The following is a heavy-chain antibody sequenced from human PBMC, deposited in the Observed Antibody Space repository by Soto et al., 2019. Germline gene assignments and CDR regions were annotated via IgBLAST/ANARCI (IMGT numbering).Heavy chain of an antibody. CDR3: AREVGEVDYSSSSDAFDI. J-gene: IGHJ3*02. CDR2: IYYSGII. D-gene: IGHD6-6*01. Sequence: PSETLSLTCSVSGGSISSGDYYWSWIRQPPGKGLEWIAYIYYSGIIYYNPSLKSRVTMSRDTSKNQFFLNLDSVTAADTAVYYCAREVGEVDYSSSSDAFDIWGQGTMVTV. CDR1: GGSISSGDYY. V-gene: IGHV4-30-4*01.